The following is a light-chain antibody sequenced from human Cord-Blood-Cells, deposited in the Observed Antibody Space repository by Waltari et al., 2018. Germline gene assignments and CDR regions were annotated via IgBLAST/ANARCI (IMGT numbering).Light chain of an antibody. Sequence: EIVLTQSPGTLSLPQAARATLPCRASQSVSSSYLAWYQQKPGQAPRLRIYGASSRATGIPDRFSGSGSGTDFTLTISRLEPEDFAVYYCQQYGSSPPYSFGQGTKLEIK. CDR2: GAS. V-gene: IGKV3-20*01. CDR3: QQYGSSPPYS. CDR1: QSVSSSY. J-gene: IGKJ2*03.